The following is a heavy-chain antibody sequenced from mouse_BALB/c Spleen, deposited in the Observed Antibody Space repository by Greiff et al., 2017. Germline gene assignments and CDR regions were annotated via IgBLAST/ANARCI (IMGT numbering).Heavy chain of an antibody. J-gene: IGHJ2*01. V-gene: IGHV14-3*02. CDR3: ARSGYGNYLYYFDY. D-gene: IGHD2-10*02. Sequence: EVQLQQSGAELVKPGASVKLSCTASGFNIKDTYMHWVKQRPEQGLEWIGRIDPANGNTKYDPKFQGKATITADTSSNTAYLQLSSLTSEDTAVYYCARSGYGNYLYYFDYWGQGTTLTVSA. CDR1: GFNIKDTY. CDR2: IDPANGNT.